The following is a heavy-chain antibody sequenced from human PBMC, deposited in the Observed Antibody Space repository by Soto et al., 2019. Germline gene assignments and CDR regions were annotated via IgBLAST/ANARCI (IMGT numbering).Heavy chain of an antibody. J-gene: IGHJ4*02. D-gene: IGHD6-13*01. CDR1: GAYFSDYY. CDR3: ASRKAVAPGY. V-gene: IGHV4-34*01. CDR2: INHSGST. Sequence: SETLSLTCAVYGAYFSDYYWNWIRQPPGKGLEWIGEINHSGSTNYNPSLKSRVTISVDTSKNQFSLKLSSVTAADTAVYYCASRKAVAPGYWGQGTLVTVS.